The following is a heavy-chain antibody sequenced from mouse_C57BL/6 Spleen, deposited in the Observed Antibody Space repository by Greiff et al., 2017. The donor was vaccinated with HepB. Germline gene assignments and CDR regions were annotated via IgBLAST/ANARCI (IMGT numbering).Heavy chain of an antibody. CDR3: ARNYGSSPWFAY. CDR2: INPSNGGT. Sequence: QVQLQQSGTELVKPGASVKLSCKASGCTFTSYWMHWVKQRPGQGLEWIGNINPSNGGTNYNEKFKSKATLTVDKSSSTAYMQLSSLTSEDSAVYYCARNYGSSPWFAYWGQGTLVTVSA. D-gene: IGHD1-1*01. V-gene: IGHV1-53*01. J-gene: IGHJ3*01. CDR1: GCTFTSYW.